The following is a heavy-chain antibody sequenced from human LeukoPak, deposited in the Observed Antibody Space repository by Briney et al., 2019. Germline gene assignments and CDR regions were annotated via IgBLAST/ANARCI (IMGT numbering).Heavy chain of an antibody. CDR2: INPNSGGT. V-gene: IGHV1-2*02. D-gene: IGHD3-9*01. CDR1: GYTFTGYY. J-gene: IGHJ2*01. CDR3: ARGSYYDILTGPLSFDWYFDL. Sequence: ASVKVSCKASGYTFTGYYMHWVRQAPGQGLEWMGWINPNSGGTNYAQKFQGRVTMTRDTSISTAYMELSRLRSDDTAVYYCARGSYYDILTGPLSFDWYFDLWGRGTLVTVSS.